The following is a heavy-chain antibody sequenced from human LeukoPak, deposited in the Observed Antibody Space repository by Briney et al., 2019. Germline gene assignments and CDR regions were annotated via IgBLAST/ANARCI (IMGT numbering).Heavy chain of an antibody. V-gene: IGHV3-23*01. CDR1: GFTFSSYG. Sequence: GGSLRLSCAASGFTFSSYGMSWVRQAPGKGLEWVSAISGSGGSTYYADSVKGRFTISRDNSKNTLYLQMNSLRPEDTAVYYCAKSPGSYYQYYMDVWGKGITVTVSS. J-gene: IGHJ6*03. CDR3: AKSPGSYYQYYMDV. CDR2: ISGSGGST.